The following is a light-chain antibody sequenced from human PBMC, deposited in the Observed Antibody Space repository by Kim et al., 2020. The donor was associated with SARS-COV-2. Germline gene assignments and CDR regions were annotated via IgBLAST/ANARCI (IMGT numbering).Light chain of an antibody. Sequence: GQSVTLSCTGSHSDIGRYNYVSWYQKYPGRAPKLMIYDVSRRPSGVPARFSGSKSGNTASLTVSGLQAEDEADYYCSSYTGSITLIFGGGTQLTVL. J-gene: IGLJ2*01. CDR1: HSDIGRYNY. V-gene: IGLV2-8*01. CDR2: DVS. CDR3: SSYTGSITLI.